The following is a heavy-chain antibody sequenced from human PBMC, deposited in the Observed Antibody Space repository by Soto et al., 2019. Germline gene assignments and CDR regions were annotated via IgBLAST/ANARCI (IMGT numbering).Heavy chain of an antibody. CDR2: INPNSGGT. CDR1: GYTFTGYY. J-gene: IGHJ4*02. Sequence: ASVKVSCKASGYTFTGYYMHWVRQAPGQGLEWMGWINPNSGGTNYAQKFQGWVTMTRDTSISTAYMELSRLRSDDTAVYYCARERMDYVWGSYRLRNHCYFDYWGQGTLVTVSS. V-gene: IGHV1-2*04. D-gene: IGHD3-16*02. CDR3: ARERMDYVWGSYRLRNHCYFDY.